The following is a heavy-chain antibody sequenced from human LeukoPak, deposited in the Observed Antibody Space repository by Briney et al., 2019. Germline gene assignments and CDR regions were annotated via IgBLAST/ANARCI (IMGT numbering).Heavy chain of an antibody. Sequence: SETLSLTCAVYGGSFSGYYWSWVRQPPGKGLEWIGEINHSGSSNYNPSLKSRVTISVDTSKNQFSLKLSSVTAADTAVYYCARGARTPSGYGSRTAGRANWFDPWGQGTLVTVSS. V-gene: IGHV4-34*01. J-gene: IGHJ5*02. CDR2: INHSGSS. D-gene: IGHD5-12*01. CDR1: GGSFSGYY. CDR3: ARGARTPSGYGSRTAGRANWFDP.